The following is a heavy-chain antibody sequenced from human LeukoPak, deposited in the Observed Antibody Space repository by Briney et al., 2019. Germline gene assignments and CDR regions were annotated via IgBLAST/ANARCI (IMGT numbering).Heavy chain of an antibody. Sequence: GGSLRLSCAASGFTFGSDWMHWVRQAPGKGLEWVSRMNSDGSSISYADSVKGRFTISRDNAKNTLYLQMNSLRAEDTAVYYCARVGYYDSSGYCAYLQHWGQGTLVTVSS. D-gene: IGHD3-22*01. CDR1: GFTFGSDW. CDR3: ARVGYYDSSGYCAYLQH. V-gene: IGHV3-74*01. CDR2: MNSDGSSI. J-gene: IGHJ1*01.